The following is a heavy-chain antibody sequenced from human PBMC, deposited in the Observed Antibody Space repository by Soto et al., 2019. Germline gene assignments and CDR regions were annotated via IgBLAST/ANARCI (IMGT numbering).Heavy chain of an antibody. D-gene: IGHD3-3*01. CDR3: ASDFWCGYSGPYYFDY. V-gene: IGHV6-1*01. CDR1: GDSVSSNSAA. J-gene: IGHJ4*02. Sequence: SQTLSLTCAISGDSVSSNSAAWNWIRQSPSRGLEWLGRTYYRSKWYNDYAVSVKSRITINPDTSKNQFSLQLNSVTPEDTAVYYCASDFWCGYSGPYYFDYWGQGTMVTVYS. CDR2: TYYRSKWYN.